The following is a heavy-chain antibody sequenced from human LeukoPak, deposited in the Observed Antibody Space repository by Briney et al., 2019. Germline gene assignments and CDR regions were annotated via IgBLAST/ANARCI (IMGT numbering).Heavy chain of an antibody. J-gene: IGHJ6*02. Sequence: GGSLRLSCAASGFTFSSYGMHWVRQAPGKGLEWVAVISYDGSNKFYADSVKGRFTISRDNSKNTLYVQMNSLTAEDTAVYYCASTLGSGWYYYGMDVWGQGTTVTVSS. CDR1: GFTFSSYG. V-gene: IGHV3-30*03. D-gene: IGHD6-19*01. CDR3: ASTLGSGWYYYGMDV. CDR2: ISYDGSNK.